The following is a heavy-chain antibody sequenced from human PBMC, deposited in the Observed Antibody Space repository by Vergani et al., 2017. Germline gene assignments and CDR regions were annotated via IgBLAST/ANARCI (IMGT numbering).Heavy chain of an antibody. CDR3: ARKIWFGESPKDYYYYGMDV. V-gene: IGHV3-21*01. CDR1: GFTFSSYS. J-gene: IGHJ6*02. Sequence: EVQLVESGGGLVKPGGSLRLSCAASGFTFSSYSMNWVRQAPGKGLEWVSSISSSSSYIYYADSVKGRLTISRDNAKNSLYLQMNSLRAEDTAVYYCARKIWFGESPKDYYYYGMDVWGQGTTVTVSS. CDR2: ISSSSSYI. D-gene: IGHD3-10*01.